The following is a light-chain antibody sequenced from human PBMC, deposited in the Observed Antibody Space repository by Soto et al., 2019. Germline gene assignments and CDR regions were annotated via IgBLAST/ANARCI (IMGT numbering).Light chain of an antibody. CDR2: EGS. J-gene: IGLJ2*01. CDR3: CSYAGSVV. CDR1: SSDVGRYNL. V-gene: IGLV2-23*01. Sequence: QSALTQPASVSGSPGQSITISCTGTSSDVGRYNLVSWYQQHPGKAPKLMIYEGSKRPSGVSNRFSGSKSGNTAYLTISGLQAEDEAEYYCCSYAGSVVFGGGTKLTVL.